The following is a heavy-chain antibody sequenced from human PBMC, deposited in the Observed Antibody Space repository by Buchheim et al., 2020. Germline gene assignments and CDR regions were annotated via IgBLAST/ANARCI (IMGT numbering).Heavy chain of an antibody. V-gene: IGHV3-66*01. Sequence: EVQLVESGGGLVQPGGSLRLSCAASGFTVSSNYMSWVRQAPGKGLEWVSVIYSGGSTYYADSVKGRFTISRDNSKNTLYLQMNSLRAEDTAVYYCARDEYSSSWYQPYYYYYCMDVWGQGTT. D-gene: IGHD6-13*01. CDR1: GFTVSSNY. J-gene: IGHJ6*02. CDR3: ARDEYSSSWYQPYYYYYCMDV. CDR2: IYSGGST.